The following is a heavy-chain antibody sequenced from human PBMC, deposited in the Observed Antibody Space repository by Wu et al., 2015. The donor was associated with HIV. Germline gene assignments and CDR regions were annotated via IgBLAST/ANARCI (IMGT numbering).Heavy chain of an antibody. J-gene: IGHJ4*02. CDR3: AREEPNYYYDSSGYYYFGY. CDR2: IIPIFGTA. D-gene: IGHD3-22*01. V-gene: IGHV1-69*13. CDR1: GGTFSSYA. Sequence: QVQLVQSGAEVKKPGSSVKVSCKASGGTFSSYAISWVRQAPGQGLEWMGRIIPIFGTANYAQKFQGRVTITADESTSTAYMELSSLRSEDTAVYYCAREEPNYYYDSSGYYYFGYWGQGNAGHRLL.